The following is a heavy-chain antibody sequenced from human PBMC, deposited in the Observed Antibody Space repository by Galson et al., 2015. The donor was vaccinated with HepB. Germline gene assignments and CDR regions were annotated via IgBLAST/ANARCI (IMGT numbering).Heavy chain of an antibody. J-gene: IGHJ6*02. CDR3: ARERDFDWLSIPSSYYYYYYGMDV. CDR1: GYTFTSYG. Sequence: SVKVSCKASGYTFTSYGISWVRQAPGQGLEWMGWVSAYNGNTNYAQKLQGRVTMTTDTSTSTAYMELRSLRSDDTAVYYCARERDFDWLSIPSSYYYYYYGMDVWGQGTTVTVSS. V-gene: IGHV1-18*04. CDR2: VSAYNGNT. D-gene: IGHD3-9*01.